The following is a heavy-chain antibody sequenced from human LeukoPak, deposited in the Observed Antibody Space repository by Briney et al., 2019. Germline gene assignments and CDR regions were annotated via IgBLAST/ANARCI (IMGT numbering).Heavy chain of an antibody. CDR2: IMQDGSEK. CDR1: GFIFSDYY. CDR3: ARDRFRIYYYDSSEFDAFDI. J-gene: IGHJ3*02. V-gene: IGHV3-7*01. D-gene: IGHD3-22*01. Sequence: GGSLRLSCAASGFIFSDYYMTWIRQAPGRGLEWVTNIMQDGSEKYYVDSVKGRFTISRDNAKNSLYLQMNSLRAEDTAVYYCARDRFRIYYYDSSEFDAFDIWGQGTMVTVSS.